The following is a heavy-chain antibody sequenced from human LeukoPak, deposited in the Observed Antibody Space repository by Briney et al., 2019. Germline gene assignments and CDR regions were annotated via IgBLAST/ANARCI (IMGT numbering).Heavy chain of an antibody. Sequence: GGPLRLSCAASGFTFDDYGMSWVRQAPGKGLEWVSGINWNGGSTGYADSVKGRFTISRDNAKNSLFLQMNSLRAEDTALYYCARRLYYYDSRGYQYYFDYWGQGTLVTVSS. CDR2: INWNGGST. J-gene: IGHJ4*02. CDR1: GFTFDDYG. V-gene: IGHV3-20*04. D-gene: IGHD3-22*01. CDR3: ARRLYYYDSRGYQYYFDY.